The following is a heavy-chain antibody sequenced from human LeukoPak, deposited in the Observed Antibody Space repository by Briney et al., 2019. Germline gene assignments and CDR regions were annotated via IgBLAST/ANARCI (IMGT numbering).Heavy chain of an antibody. Sequence: SETXSLTCSVSGDSINSNYWSWMRQPPGKGLEWIGYIYYGGSTNYNPSLKSRGSMSVETSKNQFSLHLSSVTAADTAVYHCARLLAGCPGGRCRAHFDYWGQGTLVTVSS. CDR1: GDSINSNY. V-gene: IGHV4-59*01. CDR3: ARLLAGCPGGRCRAHFDY. D-gene: IGHD2-15*01. J-gene: IGHJ4*02. CDR2: IYYGGST.